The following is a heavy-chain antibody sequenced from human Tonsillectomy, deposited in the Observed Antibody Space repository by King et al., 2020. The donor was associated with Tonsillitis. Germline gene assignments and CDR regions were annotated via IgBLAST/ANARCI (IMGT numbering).Heavy chain of an antibody. V-gene: IGHV3-23*04. Sequence: EVQLVESGGGLVQPGGSLRLSCAASGFTFSSYGMTWVRQAPGKGLEWVSAISGSGGSTYYADSVKGRFTISRDNSKNTLYLQMNSLRAEDTAVYYCAKDLWSGSFYRYFDYWGQGTLVTVSS. CDR2: ISGSGGST. J-gene: IGHJ4*02. CDR1: GFTFSSYG. CDR3: AKDLWSGSFYRYFDY. D-gene: IGHD1-26*01.